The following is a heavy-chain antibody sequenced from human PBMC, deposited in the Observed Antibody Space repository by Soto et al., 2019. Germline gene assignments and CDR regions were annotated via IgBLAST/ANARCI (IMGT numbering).Heavy chain of an antibody. CDR3: TREVRDITHNWFDP. V-gene: IGHV3-49*03. J-gene: IGHJ5*02. Sequence: SGGSLRLSCTASGFTFGDYAMSWFRQAPGKGLEWVGFIRSKAYGGTTEYAASVKGRFTISRDDSKSIAYLQMNSLKTEDTAVYYCTREVRDITHNWFDPWGQGTLVTVSS. D-gene: IGHD2-15*01. CDR2: IRSKAYGGTT. CDR1: GFTFGDYA.